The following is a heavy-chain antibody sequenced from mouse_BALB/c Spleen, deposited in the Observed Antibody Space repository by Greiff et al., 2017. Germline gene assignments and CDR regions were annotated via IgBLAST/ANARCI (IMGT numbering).Heavy chain of an antibody. Sequence: EVQLQESGPGLVKPSQSLSLTCSVTGYSITSGYYWNWIRQFPGNKLEWMGYISYDGSNNYNPSLKNRISITRDTSKNQFFLKLNSVTTEDTATYYCARDLLPTATFAYWGQGSLVTVSA. CDR3: ARDLLPTATFAY. V-gene: IGHV3-6*02. CDR2: ISYDGSN. J-gene: IGHJ3*01. D-gene: IGHD1-2*01. CDR1: GYSITSGYY.